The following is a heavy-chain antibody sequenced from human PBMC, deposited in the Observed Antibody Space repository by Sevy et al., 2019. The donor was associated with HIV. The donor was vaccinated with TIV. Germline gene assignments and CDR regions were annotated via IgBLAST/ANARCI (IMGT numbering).Heavy chain of an antibody. CDR2: ISSSSNYI. CDR3: ARGEVNYDSLIPIRTEGGYYYGMDV. J-gene: IGHJ6*02. D-gene: IGHD3-3*01. Sequence: GGSLRLSCAASQFTFSNYQMNWVRQAPGKGLEWVSSISSSSNYIYYADSVKGRFTISRDNAKNSLYLQMNSLRAEDTAVYYCARGEVNYDSLIPIRTEGGYYYGMDVWGQGTTVTVSS. CDR1: QFTFSNYQ. V-gene: IGHV3-21*01.